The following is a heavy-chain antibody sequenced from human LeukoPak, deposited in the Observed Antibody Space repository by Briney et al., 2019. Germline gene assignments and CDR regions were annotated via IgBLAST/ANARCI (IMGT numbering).Heavy chain of an antibody. CDR3: ARAYGGHPMAAFDI. V-gene: IGHV4-31*03. J-gene: IGHJ3*02. D-gene: IGHD4-17*01. Sequence: PSQTLSLTCTVSGGSISSGGYYWSWIRQHPGKGLEWIGYIYYSGSTYYNPSLKSRVTISVDKSKNQFSLKLSSVTAADTAVYYCARAYGGHPMAAFDIWSQGTMVTVSS. CDR2: IYYSGST. CDR1: GGSISSGGYY.